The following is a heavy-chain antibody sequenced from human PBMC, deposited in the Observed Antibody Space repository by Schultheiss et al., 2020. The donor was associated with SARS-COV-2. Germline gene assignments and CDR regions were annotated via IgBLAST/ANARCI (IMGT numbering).Heavy chain of an antibody. Sequence: SQTLSLTCPVSGGSISSYYWSWIRQPPGKGLEWIGYIYYSGSTNYNPSLKSRVTISVDTSKNQFSLKLSSVTAADTAVYYCARSYGDYFIGVYWFDPWGQGTLVTVSS. J-gene: IGHJ5*02. D-gene: IGHD4-17*01. CDR2: IYYSGST. CDR3: ARSYGDYFIGVYWFDP. V-gene: IGHV4-59*01. CDR1: GGSISSYY.